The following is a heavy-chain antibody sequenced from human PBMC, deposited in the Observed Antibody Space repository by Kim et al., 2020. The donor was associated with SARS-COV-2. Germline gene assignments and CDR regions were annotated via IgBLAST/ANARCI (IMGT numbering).Heavy chain of an antibody. CDR2: ISWNSGSI. J-gene: IGHJ6*02. Sequence: GGSLRLSCAASGFTFDDYAMHWVRQAPGKGLEWVSGISWNSGSIGYADSVKGRFTISRDNAKNSLYLQMNSLRAEDTALYYCAKDQTYYYDSSGYASYYYYGMDVWGQGTTVTVSS. D-gene: IGHD3-22*01. V-gene: IGHV3-9*01. CDR1: GFTFDDYA. CDR3: AKDQTYYYDSSGYASYYYYGMDV.